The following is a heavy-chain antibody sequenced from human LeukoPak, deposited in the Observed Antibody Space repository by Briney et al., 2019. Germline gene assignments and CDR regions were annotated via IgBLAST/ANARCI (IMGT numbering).Heavy chain of an antibody. D-gene: IGHD3-10*01. CDR2: IYTSGNT. J-gene: IGHJ4*02. CDR3: AREDYGSGRLDY. V-gene: IGHV4-61*02. Sequence: SQTLSLTCTVSGGSISSSDFYCSWIRQSAGKGLEWIGRIYTSGNTNYNPSLKSRVTMSVDTSKSQFSLKLSSVTAADTAVYYCAREDYGSGRLDYWGQGTLVTVSS. CDR1: GGSISSSDFY.